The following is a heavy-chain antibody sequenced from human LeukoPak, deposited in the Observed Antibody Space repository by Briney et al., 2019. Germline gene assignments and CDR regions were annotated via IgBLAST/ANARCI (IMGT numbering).Heavy chain of an antibody. D-gene: IGHD6-25*01. CDR2: INPDESDK. J-gene: IGHJ4*02. CDR3: ARLTFTATTFVY. Sequence: GGSLRLSCAASGFTISSYWMSWVRQAPGKGLEWVANINPDESDKYYLDSVKGRFTISRDNAENSLYLQMNSLRAEDTAVYYCARLTFTATTFVYWGQGALVTVSS. V-gene: IGHV3-7*01. CDR1: GFTISSYW.